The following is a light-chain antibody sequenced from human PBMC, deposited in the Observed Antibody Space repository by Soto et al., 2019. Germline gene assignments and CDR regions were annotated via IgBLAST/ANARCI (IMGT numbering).Light chain of an antibody. CDR1: QSVSSYY. J-gene: IGKJ1*01. CDR3: QQCGSSPWT. CDR2: AAS. V-gene: IGKV3-20*01. Sequence: EIGLTQSPGTLSLSPGERATLSCRASQSVSSYYLAWYQQKPGQAPRLLIYAASSRATGIPDRFRGGGSGTDFTLTIRRLEPEDFAVYYCQQCGSSPWTFGQGTKVEIK.